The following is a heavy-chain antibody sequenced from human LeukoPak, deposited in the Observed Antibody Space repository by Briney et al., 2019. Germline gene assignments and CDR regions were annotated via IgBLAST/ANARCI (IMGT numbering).Heavy chain of an antibody. CDR2: ISSSGSTI. Sequence: PGGSLRLSCAASGFTFSDYYMSWIRQAPGKGLEWVSYISSSGSTIYYADSVKGRFSISRDNAKNSLYLQMNSLRAEDTAVYYCARRKYSENDRYFQHWGQGTVVTVSS. V-gene: IGHV3-11*04. CDR1: GFTFSDYY. CDR3: ARRKYSENDRYFQH. D-gene: IGHD1-26*01. J-gene: IGHJ1*01.